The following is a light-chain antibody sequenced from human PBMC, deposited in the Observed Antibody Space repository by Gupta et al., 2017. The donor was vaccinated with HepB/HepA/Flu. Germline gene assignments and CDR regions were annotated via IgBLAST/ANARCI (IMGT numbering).Light chain of an antibody. V-gene: IGKV3-15*01. CDR1: QSLSSN. CDR2: GAS. Sequence: EIVMTQSPDTLSVSPGDRVTLSCRASQSLSSNLAWYQQKPGQAPRLLISGASTRATGIPDRFSGSGSGTEFTLTISSLQSEDFAVYYCQQYNGWPLTFGGGTXVEIK. CDR3: QQYNGWPLT. J-gene: IGKJ4*01.